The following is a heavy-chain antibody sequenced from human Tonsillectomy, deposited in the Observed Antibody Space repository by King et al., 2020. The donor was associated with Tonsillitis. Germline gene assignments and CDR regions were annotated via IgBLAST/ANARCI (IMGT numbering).Heavy chain of an antibody. Sequence: QLVQSGAEVKKPGSSVKVSCKASGGTFSSYAVTWVRQAPGQGLEWMGGIITIFDIANYAQKFQGRVTITADKSTSTAYMELSSLRSEDTAVYYCARVFFGGVSTWVFDYWGQGTLVTVSS. CDR1: GGTFSSYA. V-gene: IGHV1-69*17. CDR3: ARVFFGGVSTWVFDY. CDR2: IITIFDIA. J-gene: IGHJ4*02. D-gene: IGHD6-13*01.